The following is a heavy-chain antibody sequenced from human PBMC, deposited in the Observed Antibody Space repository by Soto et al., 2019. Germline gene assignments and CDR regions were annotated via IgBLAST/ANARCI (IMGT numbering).Heavy chain of an antibody. Sequence: PGGSLRLSCAASGFTFSTYWMSGVRQAPGKGLEWVANIKDDGSEKYYVDSVKGRFTISRDNAKNSLYLQMNSLRADDTAVYYCARARPGASGDYWGQGTLVTVSS. CDR3: ARARPGASGDY. V-gene: IGHV3-7*05. CDR2: IKDDGSEK. CDR1: GFTFSTYW. J-gene: IGHJ4*02. D-gene: IGHD2-8*02.